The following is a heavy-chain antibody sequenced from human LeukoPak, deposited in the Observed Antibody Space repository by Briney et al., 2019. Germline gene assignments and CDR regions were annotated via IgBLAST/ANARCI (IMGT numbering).Heavy chain of an antibody. J-gene: IGHJ6*03. Sequence: ASVKVSCKASGYTFTSYGISWVRQASGQGLEWMGWISAYNGNTNYAQKLQGRVTMTTDTSTSTAYMELRSLRSDDTAVYYCARDNTRLLWFGELNYYYYYMDVWGKGTTVTVSS. V-gene: IGHV1-18*01. D-gene: IGHD3-10*01. CDR1: GYTFTSYG. CDR2: ISAYNGNT. CDR3: ARDNTRLLWFGELNYYYYYMDV.